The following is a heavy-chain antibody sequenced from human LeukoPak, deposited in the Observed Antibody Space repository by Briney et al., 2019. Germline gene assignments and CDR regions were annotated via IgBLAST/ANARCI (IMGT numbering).Heavy chain of an antibody. D-gene: IGHD3-9*01. CDR1: GFTFSTYA. CDR2: ISYDESNK. CDR3: VRDTSERYFDWSLGY. J-gene: IGHJ4*02. Sequence: GRSLRLSCAASGFTFSTYAMHWVRQAPGKGLEWVAVISYDESNKYYADSVKGRFTISRDNSKNTLYLQMNSLRAEDTAMYYCVRDTSERYFDWSLGYWGQGTLVTVSS. V-gene: IGHV3-30-3*01.